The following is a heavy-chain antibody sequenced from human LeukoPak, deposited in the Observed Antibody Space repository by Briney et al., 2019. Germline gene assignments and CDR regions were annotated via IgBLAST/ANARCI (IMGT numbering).Heavy chain of an antibody. D-gene: IGHD6-19*01. CDR2: IIPILGIA. Sequence: GASVKVSCKASGGTFSSHAISWVRQAPGQGLEWMGRIIPILGIANYAQKFQGRVTITADKSTSTAYMELSSLRSEDTAVYYCATEQWRDAFDIWGQGTMVTVSS. V-gene: IGHV1-69*04. CDR3: ATEQWRDAFDI. J-gene: IGHJ3*02. CDR1: GGTFSSHA.